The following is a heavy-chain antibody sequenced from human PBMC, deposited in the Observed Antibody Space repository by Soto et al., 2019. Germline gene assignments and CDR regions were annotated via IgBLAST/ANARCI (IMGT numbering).Heavy chain of an antibody. V-gene: IGHV4-59*01. D-gene: IGHD1-1*01. CDR3: ARHRDGYKYFDY. J-gene: IGHJ4*02. CDR2: IYYSGST. CDR1: GGSIINYY. Sequence: PSETLSLTCTASGGSIINYYWHWIRQPPGKGLEWIGDIYYSGSTNYNPSLKSRVSLSVDTSKNQFSLKVHSVTAADTAVYYCARHRDGYKYFDYWGQGTLVTVSS.